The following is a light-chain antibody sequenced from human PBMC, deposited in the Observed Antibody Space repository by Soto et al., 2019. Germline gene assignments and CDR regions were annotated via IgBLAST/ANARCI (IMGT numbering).Light chain of an antibody. CDR3: QQYGSL. CDR2: GAS. CDR1: PSISSSY. Sequence: EIVLTQSPGTLSLSPCEGATLYCMASPSISSSYLAWYQQKPGQAPRLLIYGASSRATGIPDRFRGSGYETDFTLTISRLEPEDFAVSDCQQYGSLFGPGTKVDIK. V-gene: IGKV3-20*01. J-gene: IGKJ3*01.